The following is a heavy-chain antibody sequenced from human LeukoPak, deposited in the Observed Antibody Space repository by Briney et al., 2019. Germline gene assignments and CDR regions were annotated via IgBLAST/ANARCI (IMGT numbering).Heavy chain of an antibody. Sequence: WGSLRLSCAASGFTFSSYSINWVRQVPGKGLEWVSYISSSGSTIYYADSVKGRFTISRDNAKNSLYLQMNSLRAEDTAVYYCAELGITMIGGVWGKGTTVTISS. CDR3: AELGITMIGGV. CDR1: GFTFSSYS. V-gene: IGHV3-48*04. CDR2: ISSSGSTI. J-gene: IGHJ6*04. D-gene: IGHD3-10*02.